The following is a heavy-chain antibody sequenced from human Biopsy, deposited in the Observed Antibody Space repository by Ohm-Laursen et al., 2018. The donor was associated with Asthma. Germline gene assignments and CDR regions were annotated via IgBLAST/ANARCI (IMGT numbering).Heavy chain of an antibody. Sequence: SLRLSCAASGFTFSDYYMSWIRQAPGKGLEWVSYISSSGSTIYYADSVKGRFTISRDNAKSSLYLQMNSLRAEDTAVYYCAREGVNYYDSSGYLEYWGQGTLVTVSS. J-gene: IGHJ4*02. D-gene: IGHD3-22*01. CDR1: GFTFSDYY. CDR3: AREGVNYYDSSGYLEY. V-gene: IGHV3-11*01. CDR2: ISSSGSTI.